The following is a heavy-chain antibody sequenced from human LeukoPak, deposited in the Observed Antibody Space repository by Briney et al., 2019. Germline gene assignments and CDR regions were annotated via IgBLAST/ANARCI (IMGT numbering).Heavy chain of an antibody. CDR3: ASSAQGYFDWLMPGPPSD. D-gene: IGHD3-9*01. CDR1: GGSISSYY. CDR2: IYYSGST. J-gene: IGHJ4*02. Sequence: SETLSLTCTVSGGSISSYYWSWIRQPPGKGLEWIGYIYYSGSTNYNPSLKSRVTISVDTSKNRYSLKLSSVTAADTAVYYCASSAQGYFDWLMPGPPSDWGQGTLVTVSS. V-gene: IGHV4-59*01.